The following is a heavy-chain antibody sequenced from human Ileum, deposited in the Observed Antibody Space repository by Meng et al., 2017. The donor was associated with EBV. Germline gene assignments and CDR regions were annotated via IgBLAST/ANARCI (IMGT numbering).Heavy chain of an antibody. J-gene: IGHJ4*02. CDR2: IYYSGST. CDR1: GDSISSSNHW. D-gene: IGHD3-3*01. Sequence: QLQLHELGPGLVKPSETLSLTCAGSGDSISSSNHWWGWIRQPPGKGLGWVGTIYYSGSTFYNPSLKSRVTISLDTSKNQFSLKVSSVTAADTAVYYCARRYYGVPFDNWGQGTLVTVSS. CDR3: ARRYYGVPFDN. V-gene: IGHV4-39*01.